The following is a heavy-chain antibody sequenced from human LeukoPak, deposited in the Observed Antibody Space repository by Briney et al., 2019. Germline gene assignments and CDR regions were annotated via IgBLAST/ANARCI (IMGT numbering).Heavy chain of an antibody. V-gene: IGHV3-48*03. CDR3: ARVGGVYCSGGSCKYNWFDP. CDR1: GFTFSSYE. D-gene: IGHD2-15*01. Sequence: GGSLRLSCAASGFTFSSYEMNWVRQAPGKGLEWVSYISSSCSTIYYADSVKGRFTISRDNAKNSLYLQMNSLRAEDTAVYYCARVGGVYCSGGSCKYNWFDPWGQGTLVTVSS. CDR2: ISSSCSTI. J-gene: IGHJ5*02.